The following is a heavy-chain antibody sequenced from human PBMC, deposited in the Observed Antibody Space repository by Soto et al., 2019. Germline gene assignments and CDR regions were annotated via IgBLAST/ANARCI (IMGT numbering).Heavy chain of an antibody. J-gene: IGHJ5*02. D-gene: IGHD6-13*01. CDR3: AGNFRGISGGVDGLVP. Sequence: ASVKVSCKASGYTFTSYGISWVRQAPGQGLEWMGWISAYNGNTNYAQKLQGRVTMTTDTSTSTAYMELRSLRSDDTAVYYCAGNFRGISGGVDGLVPWGEGILVSVPS. CDR1: GYTFTSYG. V-gene: IGHV1-18*01. CDR2: ISAYNGNT.